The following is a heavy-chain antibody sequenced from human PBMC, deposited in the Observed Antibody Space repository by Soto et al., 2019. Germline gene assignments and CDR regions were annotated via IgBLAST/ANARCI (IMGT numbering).Heavy chain of an antibody. D-gene: IGHD3-3*01. J-gene: IGHJ6*02. V-gene: IGHV1-3*01. CDR2: INAGNGDI. Sequence: ASVKVSCKASGYTFTTYAMHWVRQAPGQRLEWMGWINAGNGDIKYSQKFQGRFTITRNTSISTAYMELSSLRSEDTAVYYCARVLSWASYYDFWSGYYNYYYYGMDVWGQGTTVTVSS. CDR1: GYTFTTYA. CDR3: ARVLSWASYYDFWSGYYNYYYYGMDV.